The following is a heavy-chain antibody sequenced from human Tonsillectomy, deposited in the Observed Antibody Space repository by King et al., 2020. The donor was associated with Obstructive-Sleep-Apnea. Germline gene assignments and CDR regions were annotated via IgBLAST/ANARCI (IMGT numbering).Heavy chain of an antibody. CDR1: GFTFSTFA. V-gene: IGHV3-23*04. CDR2: ISGRCAGP. J-gene: IGHJ4*02. D-gene: IGHD1-26*01. CDR3: AKGGGDFDY. Sequence: VQLVESGGGLVQPGGSLRLSCAASGFTFSTFAMSWVLQAPGKGLEWGSAISGRCAGPDYADSVKGRFTISRDNSKNTLYLQMSSLRAEDTAVYYCAKGGGDFDYWGQGTLVTVSS.